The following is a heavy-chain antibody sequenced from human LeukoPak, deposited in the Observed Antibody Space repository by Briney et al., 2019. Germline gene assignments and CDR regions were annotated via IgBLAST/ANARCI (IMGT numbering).Heavy chain of an antibody. Sequence: SETLSLTCTVSGGSISSYYWSWIRQPPGKGLERIGYIDYSGSTNYNPSLKSRVTISVDTSKNQFSLKLSSVTAADTAVYYCPRGRGFWSGAYFDYWGQGTLVTVSS. CDR2: IDYSGST. V-gene: IGHV4-59*01. CDR1: GGSISSYY. CDR3: PRGRGFWSGAYFDY. D-gene: IGHD3-3*01. J-gene: IGHJ4*02.